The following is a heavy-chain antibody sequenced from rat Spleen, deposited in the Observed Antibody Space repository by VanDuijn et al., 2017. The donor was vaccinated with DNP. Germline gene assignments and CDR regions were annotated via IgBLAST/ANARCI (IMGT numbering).Heavy chain of an antibody. CDR3: ARWVRYFDS. V-gene: IGHV3-1*01. CDR2: ISYSGGT. Sequence: EVQLQESGPGLVKPSQSLSLTCSVTGYSITSNYWGWIRKFPGNKMEWMAYISYSGGTRYNPSLKSRISITRDTSENQFFLHLNSVTTEDTATYYCARWVRYFDSWGQGVMVTVSS. D-gene: IGHD1-1*01. J-gene: IGHJ2*01. CDR1: GYSITSNY.